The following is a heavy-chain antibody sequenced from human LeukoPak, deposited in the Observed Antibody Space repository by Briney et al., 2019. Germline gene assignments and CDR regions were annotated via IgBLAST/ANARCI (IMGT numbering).Heavy chain of an antibody. CDR1: GFTFSDYY. Sequence: GGSLRLSCAASGFTFSDYYTSWIRQAPGKGLEWVSYISSSGGTIYNADSVKGRFTISRDNAKNSLYLQMNSLRAEDTAVYYCARARGYYYGMDVWGQGTTVTVSS. CDR3: ARARGYYYGMDV. V-gene: IGHV3-11*01. J-gene: IGHJ6*02. D-gene: IGHD3-10*01. CDR2: ISSSGGTI.